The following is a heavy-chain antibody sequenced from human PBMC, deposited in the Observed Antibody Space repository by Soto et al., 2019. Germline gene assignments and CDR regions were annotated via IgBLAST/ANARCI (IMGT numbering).Heavy chain of an antibody. V-gene: IGHV4-59*02. CDR3: AASYCSDGVSCNWFDP. CDR1: GGSVTTY. J-gene: IGHJ5*02. CDR2: INYSVTT. Sequence: QVQLQESGPGLVKASETLSLTCPVSGGSVTTYWGWIRQPPGKGLEWIGYINYSVTTKYNSSLKSRVTISVDTSKTQVSLSLRSVTAADTAVYYCAASYCSDGVSCNWFDPWGQGILVIVSS. D-gene: IGHD2-8*01.